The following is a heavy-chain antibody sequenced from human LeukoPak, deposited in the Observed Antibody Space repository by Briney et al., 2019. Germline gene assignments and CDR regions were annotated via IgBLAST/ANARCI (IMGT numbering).Heavy chain of an antibody. CDR1: GGSISSSSYY. CDR2: IYYSGST. J-gene: IGHJ5*02. V-gene: IGHV4-39*01. CDR3: ARGPTLIGDNWFDP. Sequence: PSETLSLTCTVSGGSISSSSYYWGWIRQPPGKGLEWIGSIYYSGSTYYNPSLKSRVTISVDTSQNQFSLKLSSVTAADTAVYYCARGPTLIGDNWFDPWGQGTLVTVSS. D-gene: IGHD3-22*01.